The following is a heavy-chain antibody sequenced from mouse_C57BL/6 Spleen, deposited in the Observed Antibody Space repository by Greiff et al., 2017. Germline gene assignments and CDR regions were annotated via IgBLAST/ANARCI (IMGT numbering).Heavy chain of an antibody. CDR2: INPSSGYT. CDR1: GYTFTSYT. D-gene: IGHD2-13*01. CDR3: ASYGEAFAY. Sequence: QVQLQQSGAELARPGASVKMSCKASGYTFTSYTMHWVKQRPGQGLEWIGYINPSSGYTKYNQKFKDKATLTADKSSSTAYMQLSSLTSEDSAVYYGASYGEAFAYWGQGTLVTVSA. J-gene: IGHJ3*01. V-gene: IGHV1-4*01.